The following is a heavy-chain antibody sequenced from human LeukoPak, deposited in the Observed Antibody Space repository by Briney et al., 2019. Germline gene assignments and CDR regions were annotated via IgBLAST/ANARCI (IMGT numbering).Heavy chain of an antibody. CDR2: ISGRSSTI. V-gene: IGHV3-48*01. J-gene: IGHJ4*02. CDR3: ARDRLTSGSYFFDY. Sequence: GGSLRLSWAASAFTVSDYSMNWVRQAPGKGLEWISYISGRSSTIYYADSVRGRFTISRDNAKNSMYLQMNSLRAEDTAVYYCARDRLTSGSYFFDYWGQGTLVTVSS. CDR1: AFTVSDYS. D-gene: IGHD1-26*01.